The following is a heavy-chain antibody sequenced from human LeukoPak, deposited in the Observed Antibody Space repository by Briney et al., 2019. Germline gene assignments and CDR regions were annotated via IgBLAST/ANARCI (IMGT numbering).Heavy chain of an antibody. J-gene: IGHJ4*02. Sequence: ASVKVSCKVSGYTLTELSMHWVRQAPGKGLEWMGGFDPEDGETIYAQKFQGRVTTTEDTSTDTAYMELSSLRSEDTAVYYCATTIIVVVKGYGGRPAIGSLDYWGQGTLVTVSS. CDR1: GYTLTELS. V-gene: IGHV1-24*01. CDR3: ATTIIVVVKGYGGRPAIGSLDY. CDR2: FDPEDGET. D-gene: IGHD3-22*01.